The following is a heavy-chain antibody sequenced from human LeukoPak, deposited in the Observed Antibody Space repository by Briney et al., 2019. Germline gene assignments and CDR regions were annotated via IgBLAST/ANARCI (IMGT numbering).Heavy chain of an antibody. D-gene: IGHD6-13*01. CDR2: IYYSGST. V-gene: IGHV4-39*07. CDR1: GGSISSSSYY. Sequence: SETLSLTCTVSGGSISSSSYYWGWIRQPPGKGLEWIGSIYYSGSTYYNPSLKSRVTISVDTSKNQFSLKLSSVTAADTAVYYCARGREYSSSWYALGYWGQGTLVTVSS. CDR3: ARGREYSSSWYALGY. J-gene: IGHJ4*02.